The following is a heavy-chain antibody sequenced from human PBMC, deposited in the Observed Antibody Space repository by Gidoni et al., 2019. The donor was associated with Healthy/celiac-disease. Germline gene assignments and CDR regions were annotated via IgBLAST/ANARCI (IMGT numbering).Heavy chain of an antibody. J-gene: IGHJ1*01. CDR3: ARDRGEDEGYGDPPLFQH. CDR2: IYYSGST. V-gene: IGHV4-31*03. D-gene: IGHD4-17*01. CDR1: GCSIRSCGYY. Sequence: QVQLQESGPGLVKPSQTLSLTCTVSGCSIRSCGYYWSWIRQHPGKGLEWIGYIYYSGSTYYNPSLKSRVTISVDTSKNQFSLKLSSVTAADTAVYYCARDRGEDEGYGDPPLFQHWGQGTLVTVSS.